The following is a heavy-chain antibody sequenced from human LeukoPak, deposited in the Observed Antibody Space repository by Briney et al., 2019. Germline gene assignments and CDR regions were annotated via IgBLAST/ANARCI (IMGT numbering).Heavy chain of an antibody. V-gene: IGHV3-23*01. CDR1: GFSFSSYG. D-gene: IGHD3-22*01. Sequence: GGSLRLSCAASGFSFSSYGMSWVRQAPGKGLEWVSTIGSIPGNTYYADSVKGRFTISRDNSKNTLYLQMSSLRAEDTAVYYCAKRALDISGYSTIFDYWGPGTLVTVSS. CDR3: AKRALDISGYSTIFDY. J-gene: IGHJ4*02. CDR2: IGSIPGNT.